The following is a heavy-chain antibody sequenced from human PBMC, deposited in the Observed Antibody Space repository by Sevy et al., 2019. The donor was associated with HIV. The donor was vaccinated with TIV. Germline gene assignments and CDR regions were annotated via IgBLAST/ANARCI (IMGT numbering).Heavy chain of an antibody. D-gene: IGHD3-3*01. V-gene: IGHV1-2*02. Sequence: ASVKVYCKASGYTFSAYYIHWVRQAPGHGLEWLGWINPNSGGTKYAQKFQGRVTMTRDTSISAAYMELSRLTSDDTAVYYCARAVWSGYYGYDPLHMWGQGTMVTVSS. CDR2: INPNSGGT. J-gene: IGHJ3*02. CDR1: GYTFSAYY. CDR3: ARAVWSGYYGYDPLHM.